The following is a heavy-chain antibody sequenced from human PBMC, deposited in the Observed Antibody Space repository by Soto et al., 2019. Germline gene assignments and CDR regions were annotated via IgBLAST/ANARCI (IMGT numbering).Heavy chain of an antibody. V-gene: IGHV1-18*01. CDR2: ISAYNGNT. Sequence: QVQLVQSGAEVKKPGASVKVSCKASGYTFTSYGISWVRQAPGQGLEWMGWISAYNGNTNYAQKLQGRVTMTTDTSTSTAYMELRSLRYDDTAVYYCARTGPDYYDSSGYYYENNWFDPWGQGTLVTVSS. CDR3: ARTGPDYYDSSGYYYENNWFDP. CDR1: GYTFTSYG. J-gene: IGHJ5*02. D-gene: IGHD3-22*01.